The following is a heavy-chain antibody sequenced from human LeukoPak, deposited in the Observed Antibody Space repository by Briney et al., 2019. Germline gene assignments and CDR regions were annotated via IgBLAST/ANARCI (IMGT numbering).Heavy chain of an antibody. D-gene: IGHD6-13*01. J-gene: IGHJ4*02. CDR1: GFTFSSYW. CDR3: ARGTIAAAGYYYFDY. V-gene: IGHV3-7*04. Sequence: PGGSLRLSCAVSGFTFSSYWMSCVRQAPGKGLEWVANIKQDGSEKYYVDSVKGRFTISRDNAKNSLYLQMNSLRAEDTAVYYCARGTIAAAGYYYFDYWGQGTQVTVSS. CDR2: IKQDGSEK.